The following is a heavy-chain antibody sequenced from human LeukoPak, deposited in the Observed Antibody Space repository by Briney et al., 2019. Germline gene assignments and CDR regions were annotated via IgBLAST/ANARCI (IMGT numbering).Heavy chain of an antibody. J-gene: IGHJ5*02. Sequence: GGSLRLSCEASGFTFSRFGTNWVRQPPGKGMEWVAFVQYDERLKCYLGSVKGRFATSRDNSKNTVYLQMNSLRVEDTAVYYCAKDQGVVGSYDAWGQGTLVTVSS. CDR3: AKDQGVVGSYDA. D-gene: IGHD3-10*01. V-gene: IGHV3-30*02. CDR1: GFTFSRFG. CDR2: VQYDERLK.